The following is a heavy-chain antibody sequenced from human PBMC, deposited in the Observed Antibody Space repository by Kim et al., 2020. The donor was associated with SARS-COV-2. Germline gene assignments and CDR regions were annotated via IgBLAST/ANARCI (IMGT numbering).Heavy chain of an antibody. CDR2: IYSGGST. Sequence: GGSLRLSCAASGFTVSSNYMSWVRQAPGKGLEWVSVIYSGGSTYYADSVKGRFTISRDNSKNTLYLQMNSLRAEDTAVYYCARLNWNVRGYFDYWGQGTLVTVSS. CDR1: GFTVSSNY. J-gene: IGHJ4*02. D-gene: IGHD1-1*01. V-gene: IGHV3-53*01. CDR3: ARLNWNVRGYFDY.